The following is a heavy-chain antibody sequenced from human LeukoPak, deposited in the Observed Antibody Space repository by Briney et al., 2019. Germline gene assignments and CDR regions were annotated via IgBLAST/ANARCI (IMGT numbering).Heavy chain of an antibody. CDR1: GGSINTYY. Sequence: SETLSLTCTVSGGSINTYYWNWIRQPAGKGLEWIGRFYTSESINYNPSLKSRVAMSVDTSKNHFSLNLTSVTAADTAVYYCARGILGATDYWGQGTLVTVSS. CDR2: FYTSESI. D-gene: IGHD1-26*01. V-gene: IGHV4-4*07. J-gene: IGHJ4*02. CDR3: ARGILGATDY.